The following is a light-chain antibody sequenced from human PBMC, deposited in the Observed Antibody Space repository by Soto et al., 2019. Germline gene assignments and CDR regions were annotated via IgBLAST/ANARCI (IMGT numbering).Light chain of an antibody. CDR1: HSVSRTY. CDR3: QQYNTWPPIT. CDR2: GAS. Sequence: EIFLTQSPGTLSLSPGESSTLSCRASHSVSRTYLAWYQQKPGQAPRLLIYGASIRATGIPARFSGSGSWTEFTLTISSLQSEDFAVYYCQQYNTWPPITFGQGTLPEIK. J-gene: IGKJ5*01. V-gene: IGKV3-15*01.